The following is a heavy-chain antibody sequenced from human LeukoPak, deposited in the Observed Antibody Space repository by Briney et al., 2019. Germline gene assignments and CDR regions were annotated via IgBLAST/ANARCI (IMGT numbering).Heavy chain of an antibody. V-gene: IGHV4-4*07. D-gene: IGHD3-10*01. CDR1: GGPITTYY. CDR3: ARDSGTTGEVKFDP. CDR2: ISGSGVI. Sequence: SETLSLTCTVSGGPITTYYLSWIRQSAGMGLEWIGRISGSGVITYNPSLKSRVILSLDTSNNHFSLKLISVTAADTAVYYCARDSGTTGEVKFDPWGQGMLVTVSS. J-gene: IGHJ5*02.